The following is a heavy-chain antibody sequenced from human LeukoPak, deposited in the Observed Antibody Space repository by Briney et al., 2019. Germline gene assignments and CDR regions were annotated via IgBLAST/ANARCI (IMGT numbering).Heavy chain of an antibody. D-gene: IGHD3-3*01. V-gene: IGHV3-33*01. CDR2: IWSDGSNK. J-gene: IGHJ4*02. CDR3: ARGIDEWLYLNY. Sequence: GRSLRLSCAASGFTFSYYGMYWVRQAPGKGLEWLAVIWSDGSNKYYADSAKGRFTISRDNSKNTLYLQMYSLRAEDTAVYYCARGIDEWLYLNYWGQGALVTVSS. CDR1: GFTFSYYG.